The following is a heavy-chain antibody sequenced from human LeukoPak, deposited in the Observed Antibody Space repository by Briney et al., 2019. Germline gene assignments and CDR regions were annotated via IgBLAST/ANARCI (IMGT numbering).Heavy chain of an antibody. CDR3: AREGHSGSYPYFDY. D-gene: IGHD1-26*01. J-gene: IGHJ4*02. CDR1: GFTFSNSE. V-gene: IGHV3-48*01. Sequence: GGSLRLSCTASGFTFSNSEMNWVRQAPGKGLEWVSYISSSSSTIYYADSVKGRFTISRDNAKNTLYLQMNSLRAEDTAVYYCAREGHSGSYPYFDYWGQGALVTVSS. CDR2: ISSSSSTI.